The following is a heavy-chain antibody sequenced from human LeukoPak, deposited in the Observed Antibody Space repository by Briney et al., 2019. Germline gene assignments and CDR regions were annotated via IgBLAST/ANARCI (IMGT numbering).Heavy chain of an antibody. D-gene: IGHD3-10*01. J-gene: IGHJ4*02. Sequence: GGSLRLSCAASGFTFSSYGMHWVRQAPGKGLEWVAVISYDGSNKYYADSVKGRFTISRDNSKNTLYLQMNSLRAEDTAVYYCAKALFGDYYGSGSSIDYWGQGTLVTVSS. V-gene: IGHV3-30*18. CDR2: ISYDGSNK. CDR1: GFTFSSYG. CDR3: AKALFGDYYGSGSSIDY.